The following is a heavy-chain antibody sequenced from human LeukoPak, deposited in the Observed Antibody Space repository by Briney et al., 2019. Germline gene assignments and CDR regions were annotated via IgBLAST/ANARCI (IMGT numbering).Heavy chain of an antibody. V-gene: IGHV3-23*01. CDR3: AKDETRRGGAVGY. CDR1: GFTFSSYW. Sequence: GGSLRLSCAASGFTFSSYWMHWVRQAPGKGLEWVSAISGSGGSTYYADSVKGRFTISRDNSKNTLYLQMNSLRAEDTAVYYCAKDETRRGGAVGYWGQGTLVTVSS. D-gene: IGHD1-26*01. CDR2: ISGSGGST. J-gene: IGHJ4*02.